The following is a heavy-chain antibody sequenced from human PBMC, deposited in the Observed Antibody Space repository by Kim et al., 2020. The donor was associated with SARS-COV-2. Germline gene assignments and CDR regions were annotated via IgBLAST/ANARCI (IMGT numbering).Heavy chain of an antibody. Sequence: GGSLRLSCAASEFTFRSYSMNWVRQAPGKGLEWVSSISSSSSYIYYADSVKGRFTISRDNAKNSLFLQMNSLRAEDTAVYYCARDHSTSWSYAFDYWGQGTLVTVSS. CDR1: EFTFRSYS. D-gene: IGHD6-19*01. CDR2: ISSSSSYI. J-gene: IGHJ4*02. V-gene: IGHV3-21*04. CDR3: ARDHSTSWSYAFDY.